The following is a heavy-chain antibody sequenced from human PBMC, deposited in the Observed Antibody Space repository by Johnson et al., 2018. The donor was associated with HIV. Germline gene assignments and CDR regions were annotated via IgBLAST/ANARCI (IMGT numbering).Heavy chain of an antibody. D-gene: IGHD2-21*02. CDR2: ISGSGGST. Sequence: VPLVESGRGLVQPGGSLRLSCAASGFTFSSYAMSWVRQAPGKGLEWVSAISGSGGSTYYADSVKGRFTISRDNSKNTLYLQMNSLGAEDTAVYYCAKDRVVTNDAFDIWGQGTTVTVSS. CDR3: AKDRVVTNDAFDI. CDR1: GFTFSSYA. V-gene: IGHV3-23*04. J-gene: IGHJ3*02.